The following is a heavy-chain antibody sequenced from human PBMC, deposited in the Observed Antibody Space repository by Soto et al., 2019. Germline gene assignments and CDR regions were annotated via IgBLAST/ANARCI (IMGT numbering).Heavy chain of an antibody. D-gene: IGHD3-3*01. CDR3: ARVPYYDFWSGYYEYFDY. CDR2: INAGNGNT. J-gene: IGHJ4*02. V-gene: IGHV1-3*01. CDR1: GYTFTSYA. Sequence: ASVKVSCKASGYTFTSYAMHWVRQAPGQRLEWMGWINAGNGNTKYSQKFQGRVTITRDTSAGTAYMELSSLRSEDTAVYYCARVPYYDFWSGYYEYFDYWGQGTLVTVSS.